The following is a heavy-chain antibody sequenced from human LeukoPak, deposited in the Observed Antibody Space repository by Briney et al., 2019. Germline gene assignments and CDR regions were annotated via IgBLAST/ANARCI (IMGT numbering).Heavy chain of an antibody. D-gene: IGHD2-21*02. CDR3: ARRSVVTAINFDAFDI. Sequence: SETLSLTCTVSGGSVSSYYWNWIRQPPGKGLEWIGYVYSTGSTNYNPSLKSRVTISLDTSKNQFSLKLSSVTAADTAVYYCARRSVVTAINFDAFDIWGQGTMVTVSS. V-gene: IGHV4-59*08. CDR1: GGSVSSYY. J-gene: IGHJ3*02. CDR2: VYSTGST.